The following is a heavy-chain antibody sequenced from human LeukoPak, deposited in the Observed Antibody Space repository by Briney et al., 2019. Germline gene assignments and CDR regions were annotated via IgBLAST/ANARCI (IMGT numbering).Heavy chain of an antibody. D-gene: IGHD5-24*01. CDR1: GGSISSGDYY. CDR3: ARHPRWLQLGGFDY. V-gene: IGHV4-39*01. J-gene: IGHJ4*02. Sequence: PSESLSLTCTVSGGSISSGDYYWSWIRQPPGKGLEWIGSIYYSGSTYYNPSLKSRVTISVDTSKNQFSLKLSSVTAADTAVYYCARHPRWLQLGGFDYWGQGTLVTVSS. CDR2: IYYSGST.